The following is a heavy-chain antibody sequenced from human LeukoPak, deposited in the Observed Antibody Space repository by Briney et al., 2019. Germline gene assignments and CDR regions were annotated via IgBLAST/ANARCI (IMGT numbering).Heavy chain of an antibody. CDR1: GGTFSSYA. V-gene: IGHV1-69*06. CDR2: IIPIFGTA. CDR3: VKRSRGATIDY. J-gene: IGHJ4*02. D-gene: IGHD1-26*01. Sequence: ASVKVSCKASGGTFSSYAISWVRQAPGQGLEWMGGIIPIFGTANYAQKFQGRVTITADKSTSTAYMELSSLRSEDTAVYYCVKRSRGATIDYWGQGTLVTVSS.